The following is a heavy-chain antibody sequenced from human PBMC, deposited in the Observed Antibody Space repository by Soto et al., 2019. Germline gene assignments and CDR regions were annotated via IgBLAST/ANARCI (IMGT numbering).Heavy chain of an antibody. Sequence: QVQLQESGPGLVKPSGTLSLTCAVSSGSISSSNWWSWVRQPPGKGLEWIGEIYHSGSTNYNPSLTIRVAISVDKSKIQFSLKLSSVTAADTAVYYCAIVMLDRTPINAFDIWGQGTMFTVSS. V-gene: IGHV4-4*02. J-gene: IGHJ3*02. CDR2: IYHSGST. CDR3: AIVMLDRTPINAFDI. D-gene: IGHD3-16*01. CDR1: SGSISSSNW.